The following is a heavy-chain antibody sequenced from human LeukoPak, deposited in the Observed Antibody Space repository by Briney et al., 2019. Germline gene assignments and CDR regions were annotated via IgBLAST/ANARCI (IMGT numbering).Heavy chain of an antibody. Sequence: SETLSLTCTVSGGSISSSSYYWGWIRQPPGKGLEWIGSIYYSGSTYYNPSLKSRVTISVDTSKNQFPLKLSSVTAADTAVYYCARHVRYDSPYFDYWGQGTLVTVSS. J-gene: IGHJ4*02. V-gene: IGHV4-39*01. CDR2: IYYSGST. CDR1: GGSISSSSYY. CDR3: ARHVRYDSPYFDY. D-gene: IGHD3-22*01.